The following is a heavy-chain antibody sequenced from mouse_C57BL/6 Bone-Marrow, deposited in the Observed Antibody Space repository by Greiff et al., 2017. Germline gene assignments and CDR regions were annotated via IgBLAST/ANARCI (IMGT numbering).Heavy chain of an antibody. CDR3: TPYYSEAY. J-gene: IGHJ3*01. Sequence: VQLQQSGAELVRPGASVKLSCTASGFNIKDDYMHWVKQRPEQGLEWIGWIDPENGDTEYASKFQGKATITADTSSNTAYLQLSSLTSEDTAVYYGTPYYSEAYWGQGTLVTVSA. D-gene: IGHD2-12*01. CDR1: GFNIKDDY. CDR2: IDPENGDT. V-gene: IGHV14-4*01.